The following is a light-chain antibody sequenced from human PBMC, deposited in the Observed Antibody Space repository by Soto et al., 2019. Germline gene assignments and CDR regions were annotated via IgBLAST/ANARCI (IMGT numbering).Light chain of an antibody. CDR1: QVITND. CDR3: LQLNTYPWP. CDR2: AAS. Sequence: DIQMTQSPSTLSAYVGDRLSITCRASQVITNDLCWYQHKPGKAPKRPIYAASTLQSGVPSRFSGSGSGTEFPLTLRSLQPEDVATYYCLQLNTYPWPFGQGTKVDIK. J-gene: IGKJ1*01. V-gene: IGKV1-17*01.